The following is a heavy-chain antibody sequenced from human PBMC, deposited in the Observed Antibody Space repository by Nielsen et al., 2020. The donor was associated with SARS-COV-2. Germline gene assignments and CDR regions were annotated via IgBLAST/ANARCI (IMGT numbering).Heavy chain of an antibody. CDR2: INSDGSRS. Sequence: GESLKISCAASGLSLRSYTMHWVRQAPGKGLMWVSRINSDGSRSAYADAVKGRFIIARDNARHSLYLQMNNLRAEDTALYYCARDQGYTGYDPHAYWGQGTLVTVSS. D-gene: IGHD5-12*01. V-gene: IGHV3-74*01. CDR1: GLSLRSYT. CDR3: ARDQGYTGYDPHAY. J-gene: IGHJ4*02.